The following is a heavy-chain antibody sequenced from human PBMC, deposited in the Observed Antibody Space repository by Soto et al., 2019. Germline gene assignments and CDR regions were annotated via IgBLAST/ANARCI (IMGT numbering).Heavy chain of an antibody. D-gene: IGHD5-18*01. CDR2: IYYSGST. CDR1: GGSISSSSYY. Sequence: PSETLSLTCTVSGGSISSSSYYWGWIRQPPGKGLEWIGSIYYSGSTYYNPSLKSRVTISVDTSKNQFSLKLSSVTAADTAMYYCACIFSGGYGYGFYYYGMDVWGQGTTVTVSS. J-gene: IGHJ6*02. CDR3: ACIFSGGYGYGFYYYGMDV. V-gene: IGHV4-39*01.